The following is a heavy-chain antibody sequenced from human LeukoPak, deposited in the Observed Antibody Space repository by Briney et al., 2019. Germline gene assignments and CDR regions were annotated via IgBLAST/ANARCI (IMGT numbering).Heavy chain of an antibody. CDR3: ARTSAGDYGDYVFRFDY. D-gene: IGHD4-17*01. V-gene: IGHV4-39*07. CDR1: GGSISSSSYY. J-gene: IGHJ4*02. CDR2: IYYSGST. Sequence: SETLSLTCAVYGGSISSSSYYWGWIRQPPGKGLEWIGSIYYSGSTYYNPSLKSRVTISVDTSKNQFSLKLSSVTAADTAVYYCARTSAGDYGDYVFRFDYWGQGTLVTVSS.